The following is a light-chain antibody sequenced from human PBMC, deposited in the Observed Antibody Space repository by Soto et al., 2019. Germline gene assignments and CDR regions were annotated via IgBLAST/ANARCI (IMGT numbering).Light chain of an antibody. CDR3: QERSNWPALT. Sequence: EIVLTQSPATLSLSPGERATLSCRTSQSVSRYLAWYQQQHGQAPRLLIYDVSNRATGITARFSGSGSGTDVALTISSVEPEDFAINYCQERSNWPALTFGGGTNVEIK. V-gene: IGKV3-11*01. CDR2: DVS. CDR1: QSVSRY. J-gene: IGKJ4*02.